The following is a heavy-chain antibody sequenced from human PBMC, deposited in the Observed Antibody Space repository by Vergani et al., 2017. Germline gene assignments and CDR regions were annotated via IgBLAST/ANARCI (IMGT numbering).Heavy chain of an antibody. V-gene: IGHV3-33*06. Sequence: QVQLVESGGGVVQPGRSLRLSCAASGFTFSSYGMHWVRQAPGKGLEWVAVIWYDGSNKYYADSVKGRFTISRDNSKNTLYLQMNSLRAEDTAVYYCAKSIAVARRDAFDIWGQGTMVTVSS. J-gene: IGHJ3*02. CDR1: GFTFSSYG. D-gene: IGHD6-19*01. CDR3: AKSIAVARRDAFDI. CDR2: IWYDGSNK.